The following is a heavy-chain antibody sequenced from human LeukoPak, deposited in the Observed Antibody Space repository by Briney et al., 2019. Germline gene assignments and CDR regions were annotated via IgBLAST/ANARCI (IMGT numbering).Heavy chain of an antibody. Sequence: PSETLSLTCTVSGGSISSSSYYWGWIRQPPGKGLEWIGSIYYSGSTYYDPSLKSRVTISVDTSKNQFSLKLSPVTAADTAVYYCARHLAPYTYYDFWSGYYNNWFDPWGQGTLVTVSS. CDR2: IYYSGST. D-gene: IGHD3-3*01. J-gene: IGHJ5*02. V-gene: IGHV4-39*01. CDR3: ARHLAPYTYYDFWSGYYNNWFDP. CDR1: GGSISSSSYY.